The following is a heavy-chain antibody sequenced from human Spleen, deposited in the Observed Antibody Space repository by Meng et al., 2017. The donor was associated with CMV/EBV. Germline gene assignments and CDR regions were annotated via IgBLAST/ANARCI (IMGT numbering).Heavy chain of an antibody. CDR2: ISWNSGNI. CDR3: AKAYQLLNRGVSAFDI. CDR1: GFTSSSYA. D-gene: IGHD2-2*01. J-gene: IGHJ3*02. V-gene: IGHV3-9*02. Sequence: SLKISCVASGFTSSSYAMHWVRQAPGKGLEWVSGISWNSGNIGYADSVRGRFTISRDNAKNSLYLQMNSLRAEDTALYHCAKAYQLLNRGVSAFDIWGQGTMVTVSS.